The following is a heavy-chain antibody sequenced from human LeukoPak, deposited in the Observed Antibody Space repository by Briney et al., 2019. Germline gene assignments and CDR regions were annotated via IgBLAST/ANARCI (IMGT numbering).Heavy chain of an antibody. V-gene: IGHV4-34*01. Sequence: KPSETLSLTCAVYGGSFSGYYWSWIRQPPGKGLEWIGEINHSGSTNYNPSLKSRVTISVDTSKNQFSLKLSSVTAADTAVYYCARGYSGGWYNYWGQGTLVTVSS. J-gene: IGHJ4*02. CDR2: INHSGST. CDR3: ARGYSGGWYNY. D-gene: IGHD6-19*01. CDR1: GGSFSGYY.